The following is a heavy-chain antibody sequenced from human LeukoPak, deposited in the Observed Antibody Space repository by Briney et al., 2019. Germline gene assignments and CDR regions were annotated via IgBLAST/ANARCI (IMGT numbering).Heavy chain of an antibody. CDR2: IYYSGST. CDR1: GGSISSSSYY. CDR3: ARWWAAAGLNWFDP. V-gene: IGHV4-39*07. Sequence: PSETLSLTCTVSGGSISSSSYYWGWIRQPPGKGLEWIGSIYYSGSTYYNPSLKSRVTISVDTSKNQFSLKLSSVTAADTAVYYCARWWAAAGLNWFDPWGQGTLVTVSS. J-gene: IGHJ5*02. D-gene: IGHD6-13*01.